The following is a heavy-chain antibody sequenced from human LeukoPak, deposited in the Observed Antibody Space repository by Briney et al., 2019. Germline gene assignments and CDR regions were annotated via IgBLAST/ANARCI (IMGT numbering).Heavy chain of an antibody. V-gene: IGHV4-39*07. CDR3: ASRRDGYNPFDY. CDR2: IYYSGST. CDR1: GGSISSSSYY. J-gene: IGHJ4*02. D-gene: IGHD5-24*01. Sequence: PSETLSLTCTVSGGSISSSSYYWGWIRQPPGKGLEWIGSIYYSGSTYYNPSLKSRVTISVDTSKNQFSLKLSSVTAADTAVYYCASRRDGYNPFDYWGQGTLVTVSS.